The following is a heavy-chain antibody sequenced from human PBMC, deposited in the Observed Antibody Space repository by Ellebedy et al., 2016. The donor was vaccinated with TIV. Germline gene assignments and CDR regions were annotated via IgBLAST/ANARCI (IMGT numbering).Heavy chain of an antibody. J-gene: IGHJ3*01. CDR1: GFTFSSFG. Sequence: PGGSLRLSCAAAGFTFSSFGMHWVRQAPGKGLEWVTIISYDGSYIDYVDSVKGRFTISRDNSKNTLYLQMNRLSPEDTGVYYCAKNRGYNYGYDALDVWGRGTMVTVSS. D-gene: IGHD5-18*01. CDR3: AKNRGYNYGYDALDV. V-gene: IGHV3-30*18. CDR2: ISYDGSYI.